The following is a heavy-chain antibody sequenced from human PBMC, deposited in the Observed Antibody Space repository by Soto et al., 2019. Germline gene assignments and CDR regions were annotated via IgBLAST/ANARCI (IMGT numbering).Heavy chain of an antibody. CDR3: AKGMFSSSPAAAGSFDY. V-gene: IGHV3-23*01. Sequence: GGSLRLSCAASGFTFSSYAMSWVRQAPGKGLEWVAAIGGTDGKTYYADSVKGRFTISRDNSEKTLYLQMSRLRAEDTAVYFCAKGMFSSSPAAAGSFDYWGQGALVTVSS. D-gene: IGHD3-10*01. J-gene: IGHJ4*02. CDR1: GFTFSSYA. CDR2: IGGTDGKT.